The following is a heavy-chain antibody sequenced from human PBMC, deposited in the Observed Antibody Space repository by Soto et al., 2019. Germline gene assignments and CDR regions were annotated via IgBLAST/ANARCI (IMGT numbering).Heavy chain of an antibody. J-gene: IGHJ6*02. CDR1: GFTVSSNY. V-gene: IGHV3-66*01. CDR3: ARDRGYYGSGSYYILHYYYGMDV. CDR2: IYSGGST. D-gene: IGHD3-10*01. Sequence: EVQLVESGGGLVQPGGSLRLSCAASGFTVSSNYMSWVRQAPGKGLEWVSVIYSGGSTYYADSVKGRFTISRDNSKNTLYLQMTGLRAEDTAVYYCARDRGYYGSGSYYILHYYYGMDVWGQGTTVTVSS.